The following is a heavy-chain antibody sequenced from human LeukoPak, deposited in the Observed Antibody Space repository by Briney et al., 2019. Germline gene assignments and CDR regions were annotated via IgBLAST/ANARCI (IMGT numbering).Heavy chain of an antibody. CDR3: ARDLGGYSYGFDS. CDR2: INPNSGGT. CDR1: GYTFTGYY. J-gene: IGHJ4*02. Sequence: GASVKVSCKASGYTFTGYYMHWVRQAPGQGLEWMGWINPNSGGTNYAQKFQGRVTMTRATSISTAYMELSRLRSDDTAVYYCARDLGGYSYGFDSWGQGTLVTVSS. D-gene: IGHD5-18*01. V-gene: IGHV1-2*02.